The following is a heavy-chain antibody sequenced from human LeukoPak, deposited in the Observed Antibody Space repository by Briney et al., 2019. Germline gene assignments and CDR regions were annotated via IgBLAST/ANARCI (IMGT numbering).Heavy chain of an antibody. Sequence: GGSPRLSCAASGFTFDDYPMHWVRQTPGKGLEWVSLISGDGGTTYYADSVKGRFTISRDNIKNPLYLQMNSLRTEDTALYYCAKDYYWGQGTLVTVSS. CDR2: ISGDGGTT. CDR3: AKDYY. V-gene: IGHV3-43*02. CDR1: GFTFDDYP. J-gene: IGHJ4*02.